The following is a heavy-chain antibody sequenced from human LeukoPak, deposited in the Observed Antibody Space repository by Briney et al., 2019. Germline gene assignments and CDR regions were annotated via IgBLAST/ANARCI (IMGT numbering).Heavy chain of an antibody. D-gene: IGHD5-24*01. Sequence: SETLSLTCTVSGGSISSYYWSWIRQPPGKGLEWIGYIYYSGSTNYNPSLKSRVTISVDTSKNQFSLKLSSVTAADTAVYYCASRDGYKWPGYYYYMDVWGKGTTVTVSS. CDR2: IYYSGST. V-gene: IGHV4-59*01. CDR3: ASRDGYKWPGYYYYMDV. J-gene: IGHJ6*03. CDR1: GGSISSYY.